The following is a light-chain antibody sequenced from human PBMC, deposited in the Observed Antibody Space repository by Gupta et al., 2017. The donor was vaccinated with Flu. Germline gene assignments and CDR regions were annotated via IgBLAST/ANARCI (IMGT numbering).Light chain of an antibody. V-gene: IGLV7-46*01. CDR3: LLSYSGIRV. CDR1: TGAVTSGHY. J-gene: IGLJ3*02. CDR2: DTS. Sequence: QAVVTQEPSLTVSPGGTVTLTCGSSTGAVTSGHYPYWFQQNPGQAPRTLIYDTSYKHSWTPARFSGSLLGVKAALTLSGAQPEDEADYYCLLSYSGIRVFGGGTKLTVL.